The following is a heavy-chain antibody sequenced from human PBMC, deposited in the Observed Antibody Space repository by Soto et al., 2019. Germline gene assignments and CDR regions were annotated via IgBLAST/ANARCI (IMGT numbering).Heavy chain of an antibody. Sequence: PSETLCLTCTVSGYSMTSGGDYWSWIRHLPGKGLEWIGYIYYSGGTQFNPSLKSRVSMSVDTSKNQFSLRLSSVTAADTAVYYCATLLGSHQHYYFGIDVWGQGTTVTSP. J-gene: IGHJ6*02. CDR3: ATLLGSHQHYYFGIDV. D-gene: IGHD2-2*01. CDR1: GYSMTSGGDY. V-gene: IGHV4-31*03. CDR2: IYYSGGT.